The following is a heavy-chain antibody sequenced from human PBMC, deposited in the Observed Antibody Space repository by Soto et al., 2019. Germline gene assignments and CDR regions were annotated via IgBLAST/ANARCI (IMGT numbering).Heavy chain of an antibody. CDR3: ARVMITFGGVIAQFDY. Sequence: GGSLRLSCAASGFTFGDYYMSWIRQAPGKGLEWVSYISSSSSYTNYADSVKGRFTISRDNAKNSLYLQMNSLRAEDTAVYYCARVMITFGGVIAQFDYWGQGTLVTASS. J-gene: IGHJ4*02. D-gene: IGHD3-16*02. V-gene: IGHV3-11*06. CDR1: GFTFGDYY. CDR2: ISSSSSYT.